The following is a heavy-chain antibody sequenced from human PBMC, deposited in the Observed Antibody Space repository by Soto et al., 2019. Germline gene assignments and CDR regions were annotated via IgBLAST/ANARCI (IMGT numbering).Heavy chain of an antibody. J-gene: IGHJ4*02. Sequence: PXESLKISCKGVGYKLCSAWIGWVRQMPGKGLEWMGIIKPGTSDIRYSPSCRGHVTISADEAVSTAYLQWSSLKASDTAMYYCARQLSHICDYWGQGTLVTVSS. V-gene: IGHV5-51*01. CDR3: ARQLSHICDY. CDR1: GYKLCSAW. CDR2: IKPGTSDI. D-gene: IGHD3-3*02.